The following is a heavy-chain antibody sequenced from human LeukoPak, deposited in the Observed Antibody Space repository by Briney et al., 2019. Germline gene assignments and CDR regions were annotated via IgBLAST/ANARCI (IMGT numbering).Heavy chain of an antibody. CDR3: ARDGGWGYYDL. V-gene: IGHV3-7*01. J-gene: IGHJ4*02. D-gene: IGHD3-16*01. CDR2: IDKHGGGK. Sequence: GGSLRLSCVASGFTFSISWVTWVRQAPGKGLEWVANIDKHGGGKYYIDSVKGRFAISRHYVSNSVFLQMSSLRAEDTSVYYCARDGGWGYYDLWGQGTPVTVSS. CDR1: GFTFSISW.